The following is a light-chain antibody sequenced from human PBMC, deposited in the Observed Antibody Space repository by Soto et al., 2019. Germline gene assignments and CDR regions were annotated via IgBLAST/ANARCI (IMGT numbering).Light chain of an antibody. V-gene: IGLV2-14*01. CDR1: SSDVVGYNY. CDR3: SSYTSSSSYV. CDR2: DVS. J-gene: IGLJ1*01. Sequence: QSALTQPASVSGSPGQSITISCTGTSSDVVGYNYVSWYQQHPGKAPKLMIYDVSNRPSGVSNRFSGSKSGNTASLTISGLQAEEEADYYCSSYTSSSSYVFGTGTKLTVL.